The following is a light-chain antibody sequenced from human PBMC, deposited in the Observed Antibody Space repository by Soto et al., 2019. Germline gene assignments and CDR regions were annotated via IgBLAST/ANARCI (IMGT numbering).Light chain of an antibody. Sequence: QSVLTQPPSASGSPGQSVTISCTGTSSDVGGYNYVSWYQQHPGKAPKVMIYEVSKRPSGVPDRFSGSKSGNTASLTVSGVQAEDEADYYCSSYAGSNNYVFGTGTKVTGL. V-gene: IGLV2-8*01. J-gene: IGLJ1*01. CDR2: EVS. CDR1: SSDVGGYNY. CDR3: SSYAGSNNYV.